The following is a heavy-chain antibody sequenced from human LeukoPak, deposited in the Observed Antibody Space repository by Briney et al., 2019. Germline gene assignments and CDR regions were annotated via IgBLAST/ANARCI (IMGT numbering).Heavy chain of an antibody. CDR3: ATDGRSSGWYGFDY. J-gene: IGHJ4*02. CDR2: ITSPVGRI. V-gene: IGHV3-21*01. Sequence: PGGSLRLSCAASGFTFSTYSMNWVRQAPGKGLEWVSSITSPVGRIYYADSLKGRITISRDNARSTLYLQMNSLRAEDTAVYYCATDGRSSGWYGFDYWGQEILVTVSS. CDR1: GFTFSTYS. D-gene: IGHD6-19*01.